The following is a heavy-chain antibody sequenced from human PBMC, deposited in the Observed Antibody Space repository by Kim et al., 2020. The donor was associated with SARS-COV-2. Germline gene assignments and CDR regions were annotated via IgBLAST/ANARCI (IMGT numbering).Heavy chain of an antibody. D-gene: IGHD4-17*01. J-gene: IGHJ4*02. CDR3: ARGGVGNDYGDISFDY. V-gene: IGHV1-46*01. Sequence: ASVKVSCKASGYTFTSYYMHWVRQAPGQGLEWMGIINPSGGSTSYAQKFQGRVTMTRDTSTSTVYMELSSLRSEDTAVYYCARGGVGNDYGDISFDYWGQGTLVTVSS. CDR2: INPSGGST. CDR1: GYTFTSYY.